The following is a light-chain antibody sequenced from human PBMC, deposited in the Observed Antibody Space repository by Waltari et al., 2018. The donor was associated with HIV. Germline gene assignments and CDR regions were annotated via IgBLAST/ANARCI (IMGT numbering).Light chain of an antibody. V-gene: IGKV1-9*01. Sequence: DIQLTQSPSFLSASVRDRVTITCRASQDISNYLAWYQQKPGTAPKLLIYAASTLHSGVPSRFSGSGSGTEFILTINSLQPEDFASYYCQQLNSDPFTFGPGTKVEMK. CDR2: AAS. CDR1: QDISNY. CDR3: QQLNSDPFT. J-gene: IGKJ3*01.